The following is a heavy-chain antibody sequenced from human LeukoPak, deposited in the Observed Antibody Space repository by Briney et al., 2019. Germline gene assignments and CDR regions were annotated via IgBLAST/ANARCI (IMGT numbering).Heavy chain of an antibody. CDR2: INHSGST. CDR1: GGSFSGYY. J-gene: IGHJ4*02. CDR3: ARDHPSGIAVAAFDY. D-gene: IGHD6-19*01. V-gene: IGHV4-34*01. Sequence: PSETLSLTCAVYGGSFSGYYWSWIRQPPGKGLEWIGEINHSGSTNYNPSLKSRVTISVDTSRNQFSLKLSSVTAADTAVYYCARDHPSGIAVAAFDYWGQGTLVTVSS.